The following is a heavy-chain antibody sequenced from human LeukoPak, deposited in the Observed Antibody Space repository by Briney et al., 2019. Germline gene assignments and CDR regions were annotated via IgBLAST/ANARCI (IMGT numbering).Heavy chain of an antibody. V-gene: IGHV3-7*01. CDR2: IKQDGSEK. D-gene: IGHD3-10*01. CDR3: ARHRWDMVRGVDYYYYMDV. CDR1: GFTFSSYW. Sequence: GGSLRLSCAASGFTFSSYWMSWVRQAPGKGLEWVANIKQDGSEKYYVDSVKGRFTISRDNAKNSLYLQMNSLRAEDTAVYYCARHRWDMVRGVDYYYYMDVWGKGTTVTISS. J-gene: IGHJ6*03.